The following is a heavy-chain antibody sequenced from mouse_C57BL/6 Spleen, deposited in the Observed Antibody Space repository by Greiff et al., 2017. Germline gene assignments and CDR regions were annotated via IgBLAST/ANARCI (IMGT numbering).Heavy chain of an antibody. CDR3: TRSVGRSFDY. V-gene: IGHV1-15*01. D-gene: IGHD4-1*01. J-gene: IGHJ2*01. CDR1: GYTFTDYE. CDR2: IDPETGGT. Sequence: VQLQQSGAELVRPGASVTLSCKASGYTFTDYEMHWVKQTPVHGLEWIGAIDPETGGTAYNQKFKGKAILTAGKSSSTAYMELRSLTSEDSAVYYCTRSVGRSFDYWGQGTTLTVSS.